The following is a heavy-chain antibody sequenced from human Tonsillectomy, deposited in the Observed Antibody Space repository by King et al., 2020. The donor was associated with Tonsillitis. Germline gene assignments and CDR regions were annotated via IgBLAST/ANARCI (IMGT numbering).Heavy chain of an antibody. V-gene: IGHV3-23*04. Sequence: VQLVESGGGLVQPGGSLRLSCAASGFTFTTYAMSWVRQAPGKGLEWVSVISGSGRSTYYADSVKGRFTISRDNSKNTLYLQMNSLRAEDTALYYCAKGVAAYYYDSSGYSAFFDYWGQGILVTVSS. CDR3: AKGVAAYYYDSSGYSAFFDY. CDR1: GFTFTTYA. CDR2: ISGSGRST. J-gene: IGHJ4*02. D-gene: IGHD3-22*01.